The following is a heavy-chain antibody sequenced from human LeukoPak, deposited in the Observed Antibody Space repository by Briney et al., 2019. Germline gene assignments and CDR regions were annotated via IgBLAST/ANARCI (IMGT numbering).Heavy chain of an antibody. Sequence: GGSLRLSCAASGFTFSSDSMNWVRQAPGKGLEWVSSISSSSSYIYYADSVKGRFAISRDNAKNSLYLQMNSLRAEDTAVYYCASLPTIFGVVPWFDPWGQGTLVTVSS. CDR1: GFTFSSDS. CDR3: ASLPTIFGVVPWFDP. J-gene: IGHJ5*02. CDR2: ISSSSSYI. V-gene: IGHV3-21*01. D-gene: IGHD3-3*01.